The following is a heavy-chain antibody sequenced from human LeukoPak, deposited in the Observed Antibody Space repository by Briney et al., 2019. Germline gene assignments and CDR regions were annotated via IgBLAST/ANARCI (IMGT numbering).Heavy chain of an antibody. V-gene: IGHV3-66*01. CDR3: ARVDSSSSGGNPDY. D-gene: IGHD6-6*01. CDR2: IYSGGST. CDR1: GFTVSSNY. Sequence: GGSLRLSCAASGFTVSSNYMSWVRQAPGKGLEWVSVIYSGGSTYYADSVKGRFTISRDNSKNTLYLQMHSLRAEDTAVYYCARVDSSSSGGNPDYWGQGTLVTVSS. J-gene: IGHJ4*02.